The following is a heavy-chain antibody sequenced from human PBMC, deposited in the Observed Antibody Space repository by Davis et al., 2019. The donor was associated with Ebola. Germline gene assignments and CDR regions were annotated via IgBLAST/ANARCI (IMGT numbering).Heavy chain of an antibody. J-gene: IGHJ2*01. Sequence: GGSLRRSCAASGFIVSDKYMSWVRQAPGKGLEWVSVIYRDGRTYHADSVKGRFTISRDNSKNTVYLQMNSLRAEDTAVYYCTRHVSGDFWYFDLWGRGTLVTVSS. CDR3: TRHVSGDFWYFDL. V-gene: IGHV3-53*01. CDR2: IYRDGRT. D-gene: IGHD4-17*01. CDR1: GFIVSDKY.